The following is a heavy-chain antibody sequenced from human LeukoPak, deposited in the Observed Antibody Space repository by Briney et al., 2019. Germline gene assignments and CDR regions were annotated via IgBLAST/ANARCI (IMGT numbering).Heavy chain of an antibody. CDR3: ARDARWQHAFDI. CDR1: GGSISGDY. Sequence: SETLSLTCTVSGGSISGDYWSWIRQPAGTGLEWIGRIYTSGSTIYNPSLKSRVTMSVDTSKNQFSLKLSSVTAADTAVYYCARDARWQHAFDIWGQGTMVTVSS. J-gene: IGHJ3*02. CDR2: IYTSGST. D-gene: IGHD4-23*01. V-gene: IGHV4-4*07.